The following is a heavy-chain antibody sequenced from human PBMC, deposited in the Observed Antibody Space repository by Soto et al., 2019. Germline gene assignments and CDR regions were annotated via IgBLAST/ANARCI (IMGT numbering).Heavy chain of an antibody. Sequence: SVKVSCKASGDTFTFYSINWVRQAPGLGLEWMGRINPILSMSNYAQRFQGRVTVTADKSTSTAYMELSSLRSEDTAMYYCASSYGSGYRAFDYWGQGALVTVSS. CDR1: GDTFTFYS. V-gene: IGHV1-69*02. D-gene: IGHD3-10*01. CDR3: ASSYGSGYRAFDY. J-gene: IGHJ4*02. CDR2: INPILSMS.